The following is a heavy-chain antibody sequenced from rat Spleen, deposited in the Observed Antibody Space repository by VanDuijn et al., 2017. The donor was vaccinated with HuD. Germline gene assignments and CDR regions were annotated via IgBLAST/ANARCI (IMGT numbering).Heavy chain of an antibody. CDR1: GFSLTGNS. J-gene: IGHJ4*01. Sequence: QVQLKESGPGLVQPSQTLSLTCTVSGFSLTGNSVHWVRQPPGKGLQWMGGLWGDGSTDYNSVLKSRLSISGDTSKSQVFLKMNILQNDDTAIYFCARSDAAHYQILDAWGQGTSVTVSS. D-gene: IGHD1-1*01. CDR3: ARSDAAHYQILDA. V-gene: IGHV2-1*01. CDR2: LWGDGST.